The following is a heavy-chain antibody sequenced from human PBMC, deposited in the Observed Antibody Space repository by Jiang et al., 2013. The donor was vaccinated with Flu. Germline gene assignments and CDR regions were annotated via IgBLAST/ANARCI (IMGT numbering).Heavy chain of an antibody. Sequence: PGLVKPSETLSLTCTVSSGSISSHYWSWIRQPPGKGLEWIGYIHNSGTTNYNPSLESRVTISIDTSTNQFSLKLISVTAPDTAVYYCARSYCGGDCYSMFGYSYYGMDVWGQGTTVTVSS. V-gene: IGHV4-59*08. CDR1: SGSISSHY. CDR2: IHNSGTT. CDR3: ARSYCGGDCYSMFGYSYYGMDV. D-gene: IGHD2-21*02. J-gene: IGHJ6*02.